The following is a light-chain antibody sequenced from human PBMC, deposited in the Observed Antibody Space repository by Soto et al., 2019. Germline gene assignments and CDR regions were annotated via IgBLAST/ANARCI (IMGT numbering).Light chain of an antibody. CDR2: EVS. V-gene: IGKV2D-29*02. CDR3: MQTIRLPLT. J-gene: IGKJ4*02. CDR1: QTLRHSDGRTF. Sequence: DIVLAQTPLSLSVTPGQPACISCKSSQTLRHSDGRTFVYWYVQRPGQSPQLLIYEVSNRFSGVPDRFGGYGAGTDFTLEISRVEAEDVGVYYCMQTIRLPLTFGGGTKGDIK.